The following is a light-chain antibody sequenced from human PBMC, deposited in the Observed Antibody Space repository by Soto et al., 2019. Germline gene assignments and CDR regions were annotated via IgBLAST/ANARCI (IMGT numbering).Light chain of an antibody. CDR3: QQYIKWPIT. CDR2: DAS. J-gene: IGKJ5*01. Sequence: EIMMTQSPGTLSVSPGERATLSCRASQSVSSDLAWYQQKPGQAPRLLISDASTRATGIPARFSGSGSGTEFTLTVSSLQSEDFAVYYCQQYIKWPITFGQGTRLEI. V-gene: IGKV3-15*01. CDR1: QSVSSD.